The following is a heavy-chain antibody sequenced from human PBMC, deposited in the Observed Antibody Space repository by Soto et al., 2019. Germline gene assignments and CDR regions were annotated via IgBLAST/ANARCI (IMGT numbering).Heavy chain of an antibody. V-gene: IGHV4-59*01. Sequence: QVRLQESGPGLVKPSETLSLTCSVSGDSISTYYWSWIRQAPGKSLEWIGYVYYSGNTNYNPSLQGRVTISVDTSKKQFSLNLTSVTAVDTAVYYCARGRYNYGYPHNAFDVWGQGTTVTVSS. CDR2: VYYSGNT. CDR1: GDSISTYY. CDR3: ARGRYNYGYPHNAFDV. D-gene: IGHD5-18*01. J-gene: IGHJ3*01.